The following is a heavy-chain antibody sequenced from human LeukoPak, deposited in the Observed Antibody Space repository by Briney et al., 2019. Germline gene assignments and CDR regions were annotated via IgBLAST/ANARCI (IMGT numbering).Heavy chain of an antibody. CDR2: IYYSGST. D-gene: IGHD2-8*02. CDR1: AGSINSFY. J-gene: IGHJ4*02. Sequence: PSETLSLTCTVSAGSINSFYWSWLRQPPGKGLEWLGYIYYSGSTNYNPSLKSRVTISVDTSKNQFSLNLNSVTAADTAVYYCARAVAYGIDTGYFDYWGQGTLVTVSS. CDR3: ARAVAYGIDTGYFDY. V-gene: IGHV4-59*01.